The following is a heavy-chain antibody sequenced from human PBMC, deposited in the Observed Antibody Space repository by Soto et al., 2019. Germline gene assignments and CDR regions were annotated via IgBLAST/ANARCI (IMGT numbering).Heavy chain of an antibody. CDR2: ISAYNGNT. CDR3: ARDKGYCSGGSCFPPSGFDY. CDR1: GYTFTSYG. J-gene: IGHJ4*02. V-gene: IGHV1-18*01. D-gene: IGHD2-15*01. Sequence: QVQLVQSGAEVKKPGASVKVSCKASGYTFTSYGISWVRQAPGQGLEWMGWISAYNGNTNYAQKLQGRDTMTTDTSTSTAYMELRRLRSDDTAVYYCARDKGYCSGGSCFPPSGFDYCGQGTLVTVPS.